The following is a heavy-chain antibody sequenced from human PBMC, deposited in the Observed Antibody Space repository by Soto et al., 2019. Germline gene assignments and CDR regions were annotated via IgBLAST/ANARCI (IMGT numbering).Heavy chain of an antibody. Sequence: SETLSLTCVVSGGSISNKYWTWIRQPPGKGLEWIGYIYYTGSTTYHPSLTSRVAISLDTSMQQFSLRLNSVTAADTAVYYCARAAVQRHFDSWGQGTLVTVSS. CDR3: ARAAVQRHFDS. D-gene: IGHD6-19*01. J-gene: IGHJ4*02. CDR2: IYYTGST. V-gene: IGHV4-59*01. CDR1: GGSISNKY.